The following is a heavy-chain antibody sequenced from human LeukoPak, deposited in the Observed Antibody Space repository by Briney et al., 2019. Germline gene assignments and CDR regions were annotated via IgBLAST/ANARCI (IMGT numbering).Heavy chain of an antibody. CDR3: ARTPPYSWGGDCSFDY. J-gene: IGHJ4*02. D-gene: IGHD2-21*02. CDR1: GFTVSSNY. Sequence: PGGSLRLSCAASGFTVSSNYMSWVRQAPGKGLEWISFIYSGGSTAYADSVKGRFTISRDNSTDTLYRQMNCLKAEDTAMYYCARTPPYSWGGDCSFDYWGEGTLVTVSS. V-gene: IGHV3-66*01. CDR2: IYSGGST.